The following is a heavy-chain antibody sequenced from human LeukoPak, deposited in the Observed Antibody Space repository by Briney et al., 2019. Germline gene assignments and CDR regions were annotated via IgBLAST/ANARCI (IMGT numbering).Heavy chain of an antibody. CDR2: IYSGGST. CDR1: GFTVSSNY. V-gene: IGHV3-66*01. Sequence: GGSLRLSCAASGFTVSSNYMSWVRQAPGKGLEWVSVIYSGGSTYYADSVKGRFTISRDNSKNTLYLQMNSLRAEDTAVYYCARGRYSSSWYEAFDIWGQGTMVTVSS. J-gene: IGHJ3*02. CDR3: ARGRYSSSWYEAFDI. D-gene: IGHD6-13*01.